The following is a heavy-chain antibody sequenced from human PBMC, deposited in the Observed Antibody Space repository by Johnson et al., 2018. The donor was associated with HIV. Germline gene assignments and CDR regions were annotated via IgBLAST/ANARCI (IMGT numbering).Heavy chain of an antibody. CDR2: LRSKAYGGTT. CDR3: TTEKGYCNPTCNGVAFDC. J-gene: IGHJ3*01. D-gene: IGHD2-15*01. Sequence: MLLVESGGGSVQPGRSLRLSCSASEFTFGDYVINWVRQAPGKGLEWVGFLRSKAYGGTTEYAASVKGRFTISRDDSKSIAYLQMNSLKTEDTAVYYCTTEKGYCNPTCNGVAFDCWGQGTMVTVSS. V-gene: IGHV3-49*04. CDR1: EFTFGDYV.